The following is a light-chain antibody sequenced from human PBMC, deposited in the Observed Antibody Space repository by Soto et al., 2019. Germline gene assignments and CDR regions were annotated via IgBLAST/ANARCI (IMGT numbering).Light chain of an antibody. V-gene: IGLV2-23*03. Sequence: QSALSQPASVSGSPGQSITISCTGTSSDVGGYKHVAWYQQYPGKAPKLMIYEGSKRPSGVSNRFSGSKSGNTASLTISGLQAEDEADYYCCSYAGSSTFGVFGGGTKLTVL. CDR2: EGS. CDR1: SSDVGGYKH. CDR3: CSYAGSSTFGV. J-gene: IGLJ2*01.